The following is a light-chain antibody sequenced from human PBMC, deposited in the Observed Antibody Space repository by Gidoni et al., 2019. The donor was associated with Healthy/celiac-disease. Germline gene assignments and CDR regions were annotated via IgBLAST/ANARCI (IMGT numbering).Light chain of an antibody. CDR2: GAA. V-gene: IGKV3-15*01. CDR3: WQYNNWHLT. Sequence: EIVMTPSPATLSVSPGERAALSCRASQSGSSNLAWYQQKPGQAPRHLIYGAATRSTGIPARFSGSGSGTEFTLTISSLLSEDVAVYYCWQYNNWHLTFGGGTKVEIK. J-gene: IGKJ4*01. CDR1: QSGSSN.